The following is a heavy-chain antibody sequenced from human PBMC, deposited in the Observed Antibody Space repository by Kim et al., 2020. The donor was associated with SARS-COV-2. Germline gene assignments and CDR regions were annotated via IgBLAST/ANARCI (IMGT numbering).Heavy chain of an antibody. CDR2: INHSGST. D-gene: IGHD6-13*01. CDR3: ARAHQKYSSSCNDY. J-gene: IGHJ4*02. V-gene: IGHV4-34*01. Sequence: SETLSLTCAVYGGSFSGYYWSWIRQPPGKGLEWIGEINHSGSTNYNPSLKSRVTISVDTSKNQFSLKLSSVTAADTAVYYCARAHQKYSSSCNDYWGQGTLVTVSS. CDR1: GGSFSGYY.